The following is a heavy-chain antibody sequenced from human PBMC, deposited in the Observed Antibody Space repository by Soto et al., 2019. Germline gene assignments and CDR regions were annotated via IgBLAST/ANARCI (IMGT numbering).Heavy chain of an antibody. CDR3: AREAGYGAEPDWYFAL. V-gene: IGHV3-11*05. Sequence: QVQLVESGGGLVKPGGSLRLSCAASGFTFSDYYMSWIRQAPGKGLEWVSYISSSSSYTNYADSVKGRFTISRDNAKNSLYLQMNSLSAEDTAVYYCAREAGYGAEPDWYFALWGRGTLVTVSS. CDR2: ISSSSSYT. CDR1: GFTFSDYY. J-gene: IGHJ2*01. D-gene: IGHD4-17*01.